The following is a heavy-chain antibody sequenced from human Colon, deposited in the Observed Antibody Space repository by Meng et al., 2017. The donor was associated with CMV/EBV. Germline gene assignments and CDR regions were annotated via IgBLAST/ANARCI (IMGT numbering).Heavy chain of an antibody. J-gene: IGHJ4*02. Sequence: HVRLVQLGTGVKKAGAAVKVACKASGDTFIDFGIGWVRQAPGQGLEWMGWISAYNGNTNYAPEFQGRVTLTTDTSTTTDTSTTTVYMELRSLRSDDTAIYYCATELSRGGYWGQGTLVTVSS. CDR2: ISAYNGNT. CDR1: GDTFIDFG. CDR3: ATELSRGGY. V-gene: IGHV1-18*01.